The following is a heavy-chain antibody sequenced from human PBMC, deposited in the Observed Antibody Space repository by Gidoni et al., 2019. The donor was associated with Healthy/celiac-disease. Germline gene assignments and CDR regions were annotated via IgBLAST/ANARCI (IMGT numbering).Heavy chain of an antibody. CDR1: GFTFSRYA. CDR2: IRCSGGST. J-gene: IGHJ3*02. V-gene: IGHV3-23*01. CDR3: AKDSGQPQLVGAFDI. Sequence: EVQLLESGGGLVQHGGALRLSCSASGFTFSRYAMRWVRPAPGKGLEWFSAIRCSGGSTYYADSVKGRFTISRDNSKNTLYLQMNSLRAEDTAVYYCAKDSGQPQLVGAFDIWGQGTMVTVSS. D-gene: IGHD2-2*01.